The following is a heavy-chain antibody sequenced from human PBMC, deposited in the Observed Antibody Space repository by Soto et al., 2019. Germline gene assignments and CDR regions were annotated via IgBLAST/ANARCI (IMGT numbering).Heavy chain of an antibody. Sequence: EGQLVESGGGLVKPGGSLRLSCAASGFTLSSYSMNWVRRAPGKGLEWVSVISSTSSHIFYADSVKGRFTISRDNAKNSLYLQMNSLRAEDTSVYYCARDYGGDFWSGINGMDVWGQGTTVTVSS. D-gene: IGHD3-3*01. CDR1: GFTLSSYS. J-gene: IGHJ6*02. CDR3: ARDYGGDFWSGINGMDV. CDR2: ISSTSSHI. V-gene: IGHV3-21*01.